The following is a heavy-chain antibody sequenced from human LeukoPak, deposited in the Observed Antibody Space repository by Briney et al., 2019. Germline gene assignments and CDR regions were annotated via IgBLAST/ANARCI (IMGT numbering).Heavy chain of an antibody. D-gene: IGHD3-22*01. CDR1: GYTFTSYY. CDR3: ARGFDYDSSGYYDAFDI. V-gene: IGHV1-2*02. Sequence: GASVKVSCKASGYTFTSYYMHWVRQAPGQGLEWMGWINPNSGGTNYAQKFQGRVTMTRDTSISTAYMELSRLRSDDTAVYYCARGFDYDSSGYYDAFDIWGQGTMVTVSS. J-gene: IGHJ3*02. CDR2: INPNSGGT.